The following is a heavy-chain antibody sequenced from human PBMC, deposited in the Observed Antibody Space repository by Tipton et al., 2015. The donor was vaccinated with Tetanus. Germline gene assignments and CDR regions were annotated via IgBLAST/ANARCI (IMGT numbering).Heavy chain of an antibody. J-gene: IGHJ4*02. CDR3: ARVRRGATTDLDY. CDR1: GASISSYY. Sequence: GLVKPSETLSLTCTVSGASISSYYWSWIRQPAGKGLEWIGRVYNRGSTDYNPSLKSRLAMSLDTSKNQFSLRLSSVTAADTAVYYCARVRRGATTDLDYWGQGTQVTVSS. D-gene: IGHD5-12*01. CDR2: VYNRGST. V-gene: IGHV4-4*07.